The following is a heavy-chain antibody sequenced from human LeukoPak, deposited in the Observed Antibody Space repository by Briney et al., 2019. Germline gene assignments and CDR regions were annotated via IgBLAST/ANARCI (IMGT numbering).Heavy chain of an antibody. Sequence: AETLSLTCDVSGASTNTDSYFWRWIRQPPGKGLDWVGSGYYAGSGSHYNPSRKSRVTISVDTSRNLYSLKLHSVTTADTAVYYGVRLWLRWGIDYWGQGSLVTVSS. CDR2: GYYAGSGS. CDR1: GASTNTDSYF. CDR3: VRLWLRWGIDY. V-gene: IGHV4-39*01. J-gene: IGHJ4*02. D-gene: IGHD5-12*01.